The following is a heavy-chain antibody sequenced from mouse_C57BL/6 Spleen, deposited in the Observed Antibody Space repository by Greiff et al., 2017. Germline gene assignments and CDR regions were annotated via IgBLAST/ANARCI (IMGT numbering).Heavy chain of an antibody. Sequence: VQLQQPGAELVKPGASVKVSCKASGYTFTSYWMHWVKQRPGQGLEWIGRIHPSDSDTNYNQNFKGKATLTVDKSSRIAYMQLSSLTSEDSAVSFCAREEGNYYGSAMDYWGQGTSVTVSS. V-gene: IGHV1-74*01. CDR3: AREEGNYYGSAMDY. D-gene: IGHD1-1*01. CDR2: IHPSDSDT. J-gene: IGHJ4*01. CDR1: GYTFTSYW.